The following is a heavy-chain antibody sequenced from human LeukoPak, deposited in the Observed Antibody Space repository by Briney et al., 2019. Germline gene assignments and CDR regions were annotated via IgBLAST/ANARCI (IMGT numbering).Heavy chain of an antibody. J-gene: IGHJ6*03. CDR1: GYTFTSYG. CDR2: ISAYNGNT. Sequence: ASVKVSCKASGYTFTSYGISWVRQAPGQGLEWMGWISAYNGNTNYAQKLQGRVTMTTDTSTSTAYMELRSLRSDDTAVYYCASLLAVAGDYYYYMDVWGKGTTVTVSS. V-gene: IGHV1-18*01. D-gene: IGHD6-19*01. CDR3: ASLLAVAGDYYYYMDV.